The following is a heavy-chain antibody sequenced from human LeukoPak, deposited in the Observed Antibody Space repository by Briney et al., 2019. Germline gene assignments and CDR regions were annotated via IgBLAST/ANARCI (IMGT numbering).Heavy chain of an antibody. CDR3: AKVVAWVDY. CDR2: ISDSGSST. J-gene: IGHJ4*02. CDR1: GFTFSSYG. D-gene: IGHD2-15*01. V-gene: IGHV3-23*01. Sequence: GGSLRLSCAASGFTFSSYGMSWVRQAPGKGLEWVSGISDSGSSTYYADSVKGRFTISRDNSKNAMYLQMNSLRAEDTAVYYCAKVVAWVDYWGQGTLVTVSS.